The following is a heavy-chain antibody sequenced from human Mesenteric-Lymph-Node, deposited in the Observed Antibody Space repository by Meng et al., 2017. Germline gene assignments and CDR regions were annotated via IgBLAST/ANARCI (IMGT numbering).Heavy chain of an antibody. CDR2: ISGSGGST. D-gene: IGHD5-12*01. CDR1: GSSIRSYW. Sequence: GGSLRLSCEASGSSIRSYWMTWVRQAPGKGLEWVSAISGSGGSTYYADSVKGRLTISRDNSKNTLYLQMNSLRAEDTAIYYCARGSSGYEYDAFDIWGQGAMVTVSS. V-gene: IGHV3-23*01. J-gene: IGHJ3*02. CDR3: ARGSSGYEYDAFDI.